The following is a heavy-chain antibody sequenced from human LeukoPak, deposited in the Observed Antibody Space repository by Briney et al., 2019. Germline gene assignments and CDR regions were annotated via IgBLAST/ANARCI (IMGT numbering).Heavy chain of an antibody. V-gene: IGHV3-30*02. J-gene: IGHJ4*02. CDR1: GFRFNNHG. CDR3: AKRDAETKFDY. D-gene: IGHD4-17*01. Sequence: GSLRLSCAASGFRFNNHGMHWVRQAPGKGLEWVALIQPDGNDKFYADSVKGRFSVSRDNSKNTLYLQLNSLRAEDTAVYYCAKRDAETKFDYWGQGTLVTVSS. CDR2: IQPDGNDK.